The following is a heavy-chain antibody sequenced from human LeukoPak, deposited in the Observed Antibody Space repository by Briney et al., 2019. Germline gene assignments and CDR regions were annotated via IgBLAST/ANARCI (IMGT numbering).Heavy chain of an antibody. D-gene: IGHD3/OR15-3a*01. CDR3: ARADWNYYYYYMDV. Sequence: SETLSHTCTVSGGSISSYYWSWIRQPPGKGLEWIGYIYYSGSTNYNPSLKSRVTISVDTSKNQFSLKLSSVTAADTAVYYCARADWNYYYYYMDVWGKGTTVTVSS. J-gene: IGHJ6*03. CDR2: IYYSGST. V-gene: IGHV4-59*01. CDR1: GGSISSYY.